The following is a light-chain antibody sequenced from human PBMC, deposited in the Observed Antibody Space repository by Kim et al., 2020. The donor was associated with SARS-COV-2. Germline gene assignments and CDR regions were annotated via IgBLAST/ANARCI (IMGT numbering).Light chain of an antibody. CDR1: QRVSSD. J-gene: IGKJ5*01. CDR2: DAS. CDR3: QQRSNWPIT. V-gene: IGKV3-11*01. Sequence: LSPGERGTLSGRASQRVSSDLAWYQQKPGQAPRLLIYDASKGATGIPARFSGSGSGTDFTLTISSLEPEDFAVYYCQQRSNWPITFGQGTRLEIK.